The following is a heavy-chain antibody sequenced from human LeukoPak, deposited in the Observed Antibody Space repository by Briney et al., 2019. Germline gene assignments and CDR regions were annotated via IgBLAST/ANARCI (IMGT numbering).Heavy chain of an antibody. CDR1: GFTFSNYW. V-gene: IGHV3-23*01. Sequence: PGGSLRLSCAAAGFTFSNYWMSWVRQPPGKGLKWVSSIFPVSDEIHYADSVRGRFTISRDNSKSTLSLQMSSLRAEDTAIYYCATYRQVLLPFESWGQGTLVTVSS. CDR2: IFPVSDEI. CDR3: ATYRQVLLPFES. D-gene: IGHD2-8*02. J-gene: IGHJ4*02.